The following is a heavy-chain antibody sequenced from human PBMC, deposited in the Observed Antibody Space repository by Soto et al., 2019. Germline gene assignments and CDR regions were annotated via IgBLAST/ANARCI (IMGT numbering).Heavy chain of an antibody. CDR3: AGDGDDDDSSGYYGRSFDY. J-gene: IGHJ4*02. CDR1: GGSISSGDYY. CDR2: IYYSGST. D-gene: IGHD3-22*01. V-gene: IGHV4-30-4*01. Sequence: QVQLQESGPGLVKPSQTLSLTCTVSGGSISSGDYYWSWIRQPPGKGLEWIGYIYYSGSTYYNPSPRSRGTVSVDTSKNQCSRKLSSVTAADTAGYYCAGDGDDDDSSGYYGRSFDYWGQGTLGTVSA.